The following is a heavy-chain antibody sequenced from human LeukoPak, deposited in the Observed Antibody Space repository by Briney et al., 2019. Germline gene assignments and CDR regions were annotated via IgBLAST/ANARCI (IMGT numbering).Heavy chain of an antibody. D-gene: IGHD3-3*01. V-gene: IGHV4-59*01. CDR2: IYYSGST. CDR3: ARTYYDFWSGYWYYYYMDV. CDR1: GGSTSSYY. J-gene: IGHJ6*03. Sequence: SETLSLTCTVSGGSTSSYYWSWIRQPPGKGLEWIGYIYYSGSTNYNPSLKSRVTISVDTSKNQFSLKLSSVTAADTAVYYCARTYYDFWSGYWYYYYMDVWGKGTTVTVSS.